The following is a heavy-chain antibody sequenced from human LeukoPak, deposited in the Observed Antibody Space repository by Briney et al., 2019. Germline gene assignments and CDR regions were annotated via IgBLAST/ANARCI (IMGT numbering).Heavy chain of an antibody. CDR2: IYYSGST. V-gene: IGHV4-39*07. CDR1: GGSISSSSYY. J-gene: IGHJ5*02. D-gene: IGHD3-22*01. CDR3: ARDPDSSGYRDHNWFDP. Sequence: SETLSLTCTVSGGSISSSSYYWGWIRQPPGKGLEWIGSIYYSGSTYYNPSLKSRVTISVDTSKNQFSLKLSSVTAADTAVYYCARDPDSSGYRDHNWFDPWGQGTLVTVSS.